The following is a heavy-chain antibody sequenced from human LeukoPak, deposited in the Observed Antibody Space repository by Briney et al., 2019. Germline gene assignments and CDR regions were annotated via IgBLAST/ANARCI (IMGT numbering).Heavy chain of an antibody. V-gene: IGHV4-31*03. CDR3: ARGNWNYGNWFDP. D-gene: IGHD1-7*01. CDR1: GGFTSSGGYY. J-gene: IGHJ5*02. CDR2: TYYSGST. Sequence: PSQSMSLTSTVSGGFTSSGGYYWSWIRQHPGKGLEWIGYTYYSGSTYYNPSLKSRVTISVDTSKNQFSLKLSSVTAADTAVYYGARGNWNYGNWFDPWGQGTLVTVSS.